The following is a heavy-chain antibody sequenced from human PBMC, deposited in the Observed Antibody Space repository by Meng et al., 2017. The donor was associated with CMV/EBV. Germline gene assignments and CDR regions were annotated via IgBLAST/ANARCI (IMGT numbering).Heavy chain of an antibody. CDR2: MNPNSGNT. Sequence: ASVKVSCKASGYTFTSYDINWVRQATGQGLEWMGWMNPNSGNTGYAQKFQGRVTMTRNTSISTVYMELSSLRSEDTAVYYCARVGSGSYHGSWFDPWGQGTLVTVSS. CDR1: GYTFTSYD. D-gene: IGHD1-26*01. CDR3: ARVGSGSYHGSWFDP. J-gene: IGHJ5*02. V-gene: IGHV1-8*01.